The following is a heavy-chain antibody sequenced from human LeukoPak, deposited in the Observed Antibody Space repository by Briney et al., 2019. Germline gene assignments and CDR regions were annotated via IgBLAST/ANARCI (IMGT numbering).Heavy chain of an antibody. CDR1: GFTFSSYS. V-gene: IGHV3-21*01. CDR2: ISSSSSYI. CDR3: ARDGMAAQYYYYMDV. J-gene: IGHJ6*03. D-gene: IGHD6-6*01. Sequence: GGSLRLSCAASGFTFSSYSMNWVRQAPGKGLEWFSSISSSSSYIYYADSVKGRFTISRDNAKNSLYLQMNSLRAEDTAVYYCARDGMAAQYYYYMDVWGKGTTVTVSS.